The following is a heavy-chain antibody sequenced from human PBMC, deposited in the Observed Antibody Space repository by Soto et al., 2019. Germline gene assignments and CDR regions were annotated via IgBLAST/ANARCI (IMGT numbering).Heavy chain of an antibody. J-gene: IGHJ3*02. CDR1: GGSISSSSYY. CDR2: IYYSGST. V-gene: IGHV4-39*01. Sequence: QLQLQESGPGLVKPSETLSLTCTVSGGSISSSSYYWGWIRQPPGKGLEWIGSIYYSGSTYYNPSLKSRVTISVDTSKNQFSLKLSSVPAADTAVYYCARAITIFGSERGPGVYDAFDIWGQGTMVTVSS. CDR3: ARAITIFGSERGPGVYDAFDI. D-gene: IGHD3-3*01.